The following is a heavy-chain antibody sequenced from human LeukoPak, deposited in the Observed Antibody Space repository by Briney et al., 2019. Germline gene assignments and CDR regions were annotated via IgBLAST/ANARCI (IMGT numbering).Heavy chain of an antibody. J-gene: IGHJ4*02. Sequence: SETLSLTCTVSGGSISSSSYYWGWIRQPPGKGLEWIGSIYYSGSTYYNPSLKSRVTISVDTSKNQFSLKLSSVTTADTAVYYCARDVAMVRGVIIKDPDYWGQGTLVTVSS. D-gene: IGHD3-10*01. CDR1: GGSISSSSYY. CDR2: IYYSGST. V-gene: IGHV4-39*07. CDR3: ARDVAMVRGVIIKDPDY.